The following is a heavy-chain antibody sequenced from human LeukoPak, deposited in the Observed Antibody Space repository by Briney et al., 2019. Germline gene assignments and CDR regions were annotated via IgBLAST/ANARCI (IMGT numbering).Heavy chain of an antibody. CDR1: GLTVSTNY. J-gene: IGHJ5*02. CDR2: ISSGGST. D-gene: IGHD3-10*01. Sequence: GGSLRLSCAASGLTVSTNYMSWVRQAPGKGLEWVSVISSGGSTSYVDSVKGRFTISRDNSKNTLHLQMNNLRAEDTAVYYCARGRITMVRGVIRGFDPWGQGTLVTVSS. V-gene: IGHV3-53*01. CDR3: ARGRITMVRGVIRGFDP.